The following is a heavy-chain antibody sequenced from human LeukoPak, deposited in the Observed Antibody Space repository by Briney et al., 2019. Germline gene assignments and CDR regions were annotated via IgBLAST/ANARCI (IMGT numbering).Heavy chain of an antibody. D-gene: IGHD6-19*01. CDR1: GSSFTSYW. CDR3: ARRSSGWYDY. J-gene: IGHJ4*02. V-gene: IGHV5-51*01. Sequence: GESLKISCKGSGSSFTSYWIGWVRPMPGKGLEWMGIIYPDDSNTRYSPSFQGQVTISADKYISTAYLQWSSLKASDTAMYYCARRSSGWYDYWGQGTLVTVSS. CDR2: IYPDDSNT.